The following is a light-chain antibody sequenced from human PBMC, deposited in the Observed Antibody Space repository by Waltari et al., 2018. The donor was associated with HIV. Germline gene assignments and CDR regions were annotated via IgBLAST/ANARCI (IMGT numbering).Light chain of an antibody. Sequence: IVLTQSPGTLSLSPGERGTLSCRASQTVSSSYVAWYQQKGVQAPRLIIYGGSHRATGIPDRCSGSGSGTDFIPTISRVAPEDFALYHCQQYANSPTFGGGTKVEMK. CDR2: GGS. J-gene: IGKJ4*01. CDR3: QQYANSPT. CDR1: QTVSSSY. V-gene: IGKV3-20*01.